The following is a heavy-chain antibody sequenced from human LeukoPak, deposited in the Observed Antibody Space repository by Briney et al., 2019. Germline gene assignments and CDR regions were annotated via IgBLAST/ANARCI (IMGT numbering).Heavy chain of an antibody. CDR2: INPNSGGT. CDR1: GYTFTGCY. D-gene: IGHD3-22*01. CDR3: ARARITMIVVDPSNWFDP. V-gene: IGHV1-2*02. J-gene: IGHJ5*02. Sequence: ASVKVSCKASGYTFTGCYMHWVRQAPGQGLEWMGWINPNSGGTNYAQKFQGRVTMTRDTSISTAYMELSRLRSDDTAVYYCARARITMIVVDPSNWFDPWGQGTLVTVSS.